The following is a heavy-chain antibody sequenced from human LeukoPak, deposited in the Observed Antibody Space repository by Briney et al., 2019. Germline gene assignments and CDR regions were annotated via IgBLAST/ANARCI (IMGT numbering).Heavy chain of an antibody. CDR3: ARVTQEPAASLGFWFDP. D-gene: IGHD2-2*01. CDR2: IYYSGST. Sequence: SQTLSLTCTVSGGSISSGGYYWSWIRQHPGKGLEWIGYIYYSGSTYYNPSLKSRVTISVDTSKNQFSLKLSSVTAADTAVYYCARVTQEPAASLGFWFDPWGQGTLVTVSS. V-gene: IGHV4-31*03. CDR1: GGSISSGGYY. J-gene: IGHJ5*02.